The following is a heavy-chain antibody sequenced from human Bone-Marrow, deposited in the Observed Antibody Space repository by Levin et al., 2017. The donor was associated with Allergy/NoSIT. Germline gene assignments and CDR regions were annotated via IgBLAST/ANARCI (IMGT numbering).Heavy chain of an antibody. Sequence: GGSLRLSCAASGFTFSSYGMHWVRQAPGKGLEWVAVISYDGSNKYYADSVKGRFTISRDNSKNTLYLQMNSLRAEDTAVYYCAKGGVRTKRLLLYGMVDYWGQGTLVTVSS. CDR1: GFTFSSYG. J-gene: IGHJ4*02. D-gene: IGHD2-21*02. V-gene: IGHV3-30*18. CDR2: ISYDGSNK. CDR3: AKGGVRTKRLLLYGMVDY.